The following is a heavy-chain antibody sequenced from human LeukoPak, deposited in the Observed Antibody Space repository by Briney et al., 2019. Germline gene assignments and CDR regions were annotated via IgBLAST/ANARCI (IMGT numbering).Heavy chain of an antibody. CDR2: IYYSGST. D-gene: IGHD2-2*01. Sequence: SETLSLTCTVSGGSISSGDYYWSWIRQPPGKGLEWIGYIYYSGSTYYNPSLKSRVTISVDTSKNQFSLKLSSVTAADTVVYYCARFKVPAATFDYWGQGTLVTVSS. V-gene: IGHV4-30-4*08. CDR1: GGSISSGDYY. CDR3: ARFKVPAATFDY. J-gene: IGHJ4*02.